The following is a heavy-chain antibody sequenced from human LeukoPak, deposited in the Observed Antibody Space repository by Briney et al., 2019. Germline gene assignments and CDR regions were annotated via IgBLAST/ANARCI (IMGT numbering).Heavy chain of an antibody. CDR1: GFTFSSYG. Sequence: GGSLRLSCAASGFTFSSYGMHWVRQAPGTGLGWVAVISYDGSNKYYADSVKGRFTISRDNSKNTLYLQMNSLRAEDTAVYYCAKGGDILTTGYPFDYWGQGTLVTVSS. V-gene: IGHV3-30*18. D-gene: IGHD3-9*01. J-gene: IGHJ4*02. CDR3: AKGGDILTTGYPFDY. CDR2: ISYDGSNK.